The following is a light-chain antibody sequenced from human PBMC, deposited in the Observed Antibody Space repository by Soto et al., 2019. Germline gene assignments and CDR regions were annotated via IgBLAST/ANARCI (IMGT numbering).Light chain of an antibody. V-gene: IGKV3-20*01. CDR1: QTVSSSF. CDR2: GAS. CDR3: QQYDRSAWT. J-gene: IGKJ1*01. Sequence: DIVLTQSPGTLSLSPGERATLSCRASQTVSSSFLAWYQQKPGQAPRLLIYGASTRATGIPDRFSGSGSGTDCTLTISSLEPEDLAVYYCQQYDRSAWTFGQGTKVEVK.